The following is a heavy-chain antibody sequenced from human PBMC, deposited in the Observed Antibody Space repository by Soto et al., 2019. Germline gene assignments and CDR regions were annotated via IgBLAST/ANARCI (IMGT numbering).Heavy chain of an antibody. V-gene: IGHV3-21*01. Sequence: EVQLVESGGGLVKPGGSLRLSCAASGFTFSSYSMNWVRQAPGKGLEWVSSISSSSSYIYYADSVKGRFTISRDNAKNALYLQMNSLRAEDTAVYYCARVGGRAVDYWGQGTLVTVSS. CDR1: GFTFSSYS. CDR3: ARVGGRAVDY. J-gene: IGHJ4*02. D-gene: IGHD3-10*01. CDR2: ISSSSSYI.